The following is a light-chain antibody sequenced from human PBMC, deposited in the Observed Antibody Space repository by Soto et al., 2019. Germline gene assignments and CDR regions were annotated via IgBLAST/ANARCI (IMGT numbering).Light chain of an antibody. CDR2: EVS. V-gene: IGLV2-8*01. J-gene: IGLJ2*01. CDR3: SSYAGSNNVV. Sequence: QSALTQPPSASGSHGQSITISCTGTSSDVGAYNYVSWYQQHPGKAPKRMIYEVSKRPSGVPDRFSGSKSGNTASLTVSGLQAEDEADYYCSSYAGSNNVVFGGGTKLTVL. CDR1: SSDVGAYNY.